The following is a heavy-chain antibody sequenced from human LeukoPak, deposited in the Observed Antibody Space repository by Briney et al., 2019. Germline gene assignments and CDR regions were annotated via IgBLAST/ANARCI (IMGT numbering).Heavy chain of an antibody. V-gene: IGHV3-43D*04. Sequence: PGGSLRLSCAASGFTFDDYAMQWVRPASGKGLEWVSHITWDGGSTYYADSVKGRFTISRDNSKNTLYLQMNSLRAEDTAVYYCAKDHSSGWIDYWGQGTLVTVSS. CDR2: ITWDGGST. CDR3: AKDHSSGWIDY. J-gene: IGHJ4*02. CDR1: GFTFDDYA. D-gene: IGHD6-19*01.